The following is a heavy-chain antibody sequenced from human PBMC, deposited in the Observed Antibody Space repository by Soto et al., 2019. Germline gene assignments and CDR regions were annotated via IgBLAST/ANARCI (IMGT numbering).Heavy chain of an antibody. D-gene: IGHD6-19*01. V-gene: IGHV4-59*01. CDR3: ASLVRTGWKIFDH. CDR1: GGSFSSYF. Sequence: QVQLQESGPGLVKPSETLSLTCTVSGGSFSSYFWSWIRQPPGKGLEWIGYIYYSGSTTYNPSLESRVTISVDTSNNQFSLHLTSVTAADTAVYYCASLVRTGWKIFDHWGQGALVAVSS. CDR2: IYYSGST. J-gene: IGHJ4*02.